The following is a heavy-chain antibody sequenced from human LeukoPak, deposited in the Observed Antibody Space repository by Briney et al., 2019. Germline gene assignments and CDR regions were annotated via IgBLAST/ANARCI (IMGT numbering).Heavy chain of an antibody. D-gene: IGHD6-19*01. V-gene: IGHV3-66*01. J-gene: IGHJ2*01. CDR3: ARVAGSGWLTNWYFDL. CDR2: IYSGGST. Sequence: GGSLRLSCAASGFTVSSNYMSWVRQAPGKGLEWVSVIYSGGSTYYADSVKGRFTISRDNSKNTLYLQMNSLRAEDTAVYYCARVAGSGWLTNWYFDLWGRGTLVTVSS. CDR1: GFTVSSNY.